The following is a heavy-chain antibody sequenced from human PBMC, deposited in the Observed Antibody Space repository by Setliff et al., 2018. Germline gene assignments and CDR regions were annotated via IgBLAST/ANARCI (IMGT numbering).Heavy chain of an antibody. CDR3: VRHLWGRWMAASSDYFDY. J-gene: IGHJ4*02. V-gene: IGHV4-34*01. Sequence: SETLSLTCSVYGESFSNNYWSWIRQTPGKGLEWIGESNHGGSTSYHPSLKSRLTMSVDTSNNQFSLKLNSVTAADTAVYYCVRHLWGRWMAASSDYFDYWGQGSLVTVSS. CDR2: SNHGGST. D-gene: IGHD3-3*02. CDR1: GESFSNNY.